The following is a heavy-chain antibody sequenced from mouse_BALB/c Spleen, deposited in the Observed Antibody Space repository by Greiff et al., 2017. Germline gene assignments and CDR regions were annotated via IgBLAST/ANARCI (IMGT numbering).Heavy chain of an antibody. Sequence: LQQPGSELVRPGASVKLSCKASGYTFTSYWMHWVKQRPGQGLEWIGNIYPGSGSTNYDEKFKGKATLTVDTSSSTAYMQLSSLTSEDSAVYYCTRGGFRYAMDYWGQGTSVTVSS. J-gene: IGHJ4*01. CDR3: TRGGFRYAMDY. CDR2: IYPGSGST. CDR1: GYTFTSYW. V-gene: IGHV1S22*01.